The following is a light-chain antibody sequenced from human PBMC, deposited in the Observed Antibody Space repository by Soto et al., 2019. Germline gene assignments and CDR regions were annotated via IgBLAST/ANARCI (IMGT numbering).Light chain of an antibody. CDR2: GAS. CDR1: QSVSSN. Sequence: EIVMTQSPATLSVSPGERATLSCRASQSVSSNLAWYQQKPGQAPRLLIYGASTSATGIPARFSGSGSGTEFTLTISSLQSEDFPVYYCQQYNNWPPLTFGGGTKVEIK. V-gene: IGKV3-15*01. J-gene: IGKJ4*01. CDR3: QQYNNWPPLT.